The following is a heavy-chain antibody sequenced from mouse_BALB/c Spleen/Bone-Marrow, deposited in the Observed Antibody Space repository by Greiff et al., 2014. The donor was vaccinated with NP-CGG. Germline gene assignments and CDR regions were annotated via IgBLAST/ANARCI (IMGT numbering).Heavy chain of an antibody. CDR1: GFIFSDYY. CDR2: ISDGGSYT. CDR3: AGSGEKYGAMDY. D-gene: IGHD1-1*02. J-gene: IGHJ4*01. Sequence: VQLQESGGGLVKPGGSLKFSCTASGFIFSDYYMHWVRQTPEKRLEWVGAISDGGSYTYYPNSVKGRFTISRDNAKNNLYLQMSSLKSEDAAMYCCAGSGEKYGAMDYWGQGTSVTVSS. V-gene: IGHV5-4*02.